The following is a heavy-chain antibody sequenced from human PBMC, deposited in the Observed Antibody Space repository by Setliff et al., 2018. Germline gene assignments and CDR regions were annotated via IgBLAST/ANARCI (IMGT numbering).Heavy chain of an antibody. CDR3: ARERTIFGILVISGWFDP. J-gene: IGHJ5*02. Sequence: PSETLSLTCTVSGASISDYYWTWIRQPAGKELEWIGRVSASGGTTYNPSLKSRVTMSVDTSRNQISLNLTSVTAADTAMYYCARERTIFGILVISGWFDPWGQGTVVTV. CDR2: VSASGGT. V-gene: IGHV4-4*07. D-gene: IGHD3-3*01. CDR1: GASISDYY.